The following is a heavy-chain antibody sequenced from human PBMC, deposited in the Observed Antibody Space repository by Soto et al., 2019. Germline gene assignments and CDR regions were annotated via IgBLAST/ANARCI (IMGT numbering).Heavy chain of an antibody. D-gene: IGHD5-12*01. CDR1: GFTFDDYA. J-gene: IGHJ3*02. CDR3: AKDIYDEVRAFDI. V-gene: IGHV3-9*01. Sequence: TGGSLRLSCAASGFTFDDYAMHWVRQAPGKGLEWVSGISWNSGSIGYADSVKGRFTISRDNAKNSLYLQMNSLRAEDTALYYCAKDIYDEVRAFDIWGQGTMVTVSS. CDR2: ISWNSGSI.